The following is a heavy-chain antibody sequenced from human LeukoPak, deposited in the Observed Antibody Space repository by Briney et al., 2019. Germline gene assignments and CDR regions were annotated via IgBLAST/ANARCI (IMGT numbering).Heavy chain of an antibody. Sequence: SETLSLTCAVYGGSFSCNSWSWIRQSPGRGLEWTGEINHSGSANYNPSLKSRVTISVDTSKNLFSLKLYSVTAADTAVYYCARRGSSSSWYYYYYMDVWGKGTTVTISS. CDR3: ARRGSSSSWYYYYYMDV. CDR1: GGSFSCNS. CDR2: INHSGSA. D-gene: IGHD2-2*01. J-gene: IGHJ6*03. V-gene: IGHV4-34*01.